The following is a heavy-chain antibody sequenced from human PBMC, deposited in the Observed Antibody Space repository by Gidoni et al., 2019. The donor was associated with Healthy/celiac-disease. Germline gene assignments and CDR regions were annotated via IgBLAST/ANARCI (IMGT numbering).Heavy chain of an antibody. CDR3: ARDRGSYYTDVDY. V-gene: IGHV1-2*02. CDR2: INHNSGGT. D-gene: IGHD1-26*01. Sequence: QVQLVQSGAAVTNPVSSVKVSFKASGSTFTGYYIHWVRQAPGQGLEWLGWINHNSGGTTYAQKFQGRVTMTRDTSISTAYRELSRLRSDDTAVYYCARDRGSYYTDVDYWGQGTLVTVSS. J-gene: IGHJ4*02. CDR1: GSTFTGYY.